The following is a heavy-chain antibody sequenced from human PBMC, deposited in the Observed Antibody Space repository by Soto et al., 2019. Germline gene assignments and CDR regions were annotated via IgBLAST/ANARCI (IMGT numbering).Heavy chain of an antibody. J-gene: IGHJ4*02. D-gene: IGHD3-10*01. V-gene: IGHV1-8*01. Sequence: GASVKLSCKASGYTFTSYDINWVRQATGQGLEWMGWMNPNSGNTGYAQKFQGRVTMTRNTSISTAYMELSSLRSEDTAVYYCARDPLGSGSYYNYWGQGTLVTVSS. CDR3: ARDPLGSGSYYNY. CDR1: GYTFTSYD. CDR2: MNPNSGNT.